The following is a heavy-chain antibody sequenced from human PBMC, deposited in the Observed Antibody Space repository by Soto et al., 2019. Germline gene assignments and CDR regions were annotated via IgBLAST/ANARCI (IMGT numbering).Heavy chain of an antibody. CDR2: IYYSGST. J-gene: IGHJ4*02. Sequence: SETLSLTCTVSGGSISTTNFYWGRIRQPPWKGLEWIGTIYYSGSTYYYPSLKSRVTISVDTSKNQFSLKLSSVTAADTAVYYCARHDSYYDILTGYSYKPYFDYWGQGTLVTASS. CDR3: ARHDSYYDILTGYSYKPYFDY. CDR1: GGSISTTNFY. D-gene: IGHD3-9*01. V-gene: IGHV4-39*01.